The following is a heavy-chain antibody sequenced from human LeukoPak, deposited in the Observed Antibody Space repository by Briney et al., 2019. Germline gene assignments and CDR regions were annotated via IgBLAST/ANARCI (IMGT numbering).Heavy chain of an antibody. D-gene: IGHD5-24*01. J-gene: IGHJ4*02. Sequence: GESLKISCAASGFTFSSYGMHWVRQAPGKGLEWVSAISGSGGSTYYADSVKGRFTISRDNSKNTLYLQMNSLRAEDTAVYYCAKDAEMATTYSYWGRGTLVTVSS. CDR2: ISGSGGST. CDR3: AKDAEMATTYSY. CDR1: GFTFSSYG. V-gene: IGHV3-23*01.